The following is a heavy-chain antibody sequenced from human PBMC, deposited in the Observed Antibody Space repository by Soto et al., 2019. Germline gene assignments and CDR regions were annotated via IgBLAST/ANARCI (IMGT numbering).Heavy chain of an antibody. Sequence: QVQLVESGGGVVQPGRSLRLSCAASGFTFSSYGMHWVRQAPGKGLEWVAVISYDGSNKYYADSVKGRFTISRDNSKNTLYLQMNSLRAGDTAVYYCANTLGVAGTYWGQGTLVTVSS. D-gene: IGHD6-19*01. CDR3: ANTLGVAGTY. J-gene: IGHJ4*02. V-gene: IGHV3-30*18. CDR1: GFTFSSYG. CDR2: ISYDGSNK.